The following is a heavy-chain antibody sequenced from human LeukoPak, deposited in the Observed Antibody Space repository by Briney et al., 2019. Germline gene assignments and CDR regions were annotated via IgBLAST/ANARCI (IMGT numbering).Heavy chain of an antibody. CDR1: GYTFTSYV. J-gene: IGHJ6*02. CDR3: ARERDLRYCSGGSCYPVDV. CDR2: ISAYNGNT. Sequence: ASVKASCKASGYTFTSYVISWVRQAPGQGLEWMGWISAYNGNTNYAQKLQGRVTMTTDTSTSTAYMELRSLRSDDTAVYYCARERDLRYCSGGSCYPVDVWGQGTTVTVSS. D-gene: IGHD2-15*01. V-gene: IGHV1-18*01.